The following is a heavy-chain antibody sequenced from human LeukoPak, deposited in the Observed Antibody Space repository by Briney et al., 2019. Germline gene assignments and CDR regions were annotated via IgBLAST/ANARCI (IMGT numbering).Heavy chain of an antibody. V-gene: IGHV4-39*07. D-gene: IGHD3-10*01. J-gene: IGHJ4*02. CDR1: GGSISSSSYY. Sequence: PSETLSLTCTVSGGSISSSSYYWGWIRQPPGKGLEWLGSIYYSGSTYYNPSLKSRVTISVDTSKNQFSLKLSSVTAADTAVYYCARETMVRGVIDYWGQGTLVTVSS. CDR3: ARETMVRGVIDY. CDR2: IYYSGST.